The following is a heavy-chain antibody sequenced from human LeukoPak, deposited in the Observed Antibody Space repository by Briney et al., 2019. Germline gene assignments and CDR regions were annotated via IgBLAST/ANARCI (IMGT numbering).Heavy chain of an antibody. J-gene: IGHJ4*02. CDR3: AKDLGWIPYYFDY. CDR2: ISGSGGST. D-gene: IGHD5-18*01. V-gene: IGHV3-23*01. CDR1: GFTFSSYA. Sequence: GGSLRLSCAASGFTFSSYAMSWVRQAPGKGLEWVSAISGSGGSTYYADSVKGRFTISRDNSKDTLYLQMNSLRAEDTAVYYCAKDLGWIPYYFDYWGQGTLVTVSS.